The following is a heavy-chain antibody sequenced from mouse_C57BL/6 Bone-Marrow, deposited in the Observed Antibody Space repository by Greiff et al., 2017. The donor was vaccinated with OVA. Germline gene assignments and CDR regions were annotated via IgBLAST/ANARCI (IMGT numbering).Heavy chain of an antibody. J-gene: IGHJ3*01. CDR3: AREGGFAY. CDR2: ISNGGGST. Sequence: EVQGVESGGGLVQPGGSLKLSCAASGFTFSDYYMYWVRQTPEKRLEWVAYISNGGGSTYYPDTVKGLFTISRDNAKTTLYLQMSRLKSADTAMYYCAREGGFAYWGQGTLVTVSA. CDR1: GFTFSDYY. V-gene: IGHV5-12*01.